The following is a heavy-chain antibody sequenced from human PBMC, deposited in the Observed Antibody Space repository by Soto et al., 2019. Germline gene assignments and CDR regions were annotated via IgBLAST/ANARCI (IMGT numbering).Heavy chain of an antibody. J-gene: IGHJ4*02. D-gene: IGHD1-26*01. Sequence: QVQLVQSGAEVKKPGSSVKVSYKASGGTFSSYAISWVRQAPGQGLEWMGGIIPIFGTANYAQKFQGRVTITADESTSTAYMELSSLRSGDRAVYYCAREFVGATAGGGWNWGQGTLVTVSS. CDR3: AREFVGATAGGGWN. CDR1: GGTFSSYA. CDR2: IIPIFGTA. V-gene: IGHV1-69*01.